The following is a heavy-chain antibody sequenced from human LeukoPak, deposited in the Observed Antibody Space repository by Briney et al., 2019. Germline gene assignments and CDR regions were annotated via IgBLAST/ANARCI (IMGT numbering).Heavy chain of an antibody. CDR3: AKYDHLYNWFDP. Sequence: ASVKVSCKASGGTFNSYAITWVRQAPGQGLEWMGGIIPIFGTANYAQKFQGRVTITTDESTSTAYMELSSLRSEDTAVYYCAKYDHLYNWFDPWGQGTLVTVSS. CDR1: GGTFNSYA. J-gene: IGHJ5*02. D-gene: IGHD3-16*01. V-gene: IGHV1-69*05. CDR2: IIPIFGTA.